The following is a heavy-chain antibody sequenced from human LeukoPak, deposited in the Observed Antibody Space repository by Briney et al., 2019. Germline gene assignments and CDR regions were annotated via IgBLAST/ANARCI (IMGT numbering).Heavy chain of an antibody. J-gene: IGHJ6*02. V-gene: IGHV1-46*01. CDR2: INPSGGST. D-gene: IGHD2-21*01. Sequence: EASVKVSCKASGYTFTSYYMHWVRQAPGQGLEWMGIINPSGGSTSYAQKFQGRVTMTRDTSTSTIYMELSSLRSEDTAVYYCARSVIPLGMDVWGQGTTVTVSS. CDR3: ARSVIPLGMDV. CDR1: GYTFTSYY.